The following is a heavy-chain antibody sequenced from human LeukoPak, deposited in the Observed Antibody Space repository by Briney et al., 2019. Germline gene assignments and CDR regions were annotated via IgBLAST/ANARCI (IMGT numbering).Heavy chain of an antibody. CDR1: GGSISSYY. D-gene: IGHD1-26*01. CDR3: ARILISTTIRAFDP. V-gene: IGHV4-59*12. J-gene: IGHJ5*02. CDR2: IYYSGST. Sequence: SETLSLTCTVSGGSISSYYWSWIRQPPGKGLEWIGYIYYSGSTNYNPSLKSRVTISVDTSKNQFSLKLSSVTAADTAVYYCARILISTTIRAFDPWGQGTLVTVSS.